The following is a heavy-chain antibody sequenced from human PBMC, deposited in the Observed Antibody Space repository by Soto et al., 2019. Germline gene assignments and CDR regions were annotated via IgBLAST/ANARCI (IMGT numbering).Heavy chain of an antibody. CDR1: GFMFKSYV. J-gene: IGHJ4*02. D-gene: IGHD3-16*01. CDR2: TSYDGNNK. V-gene: IGHV3-30*05. CDR3: ARWGTTGGFDR. Sequence: QLQLVESGGGVVQPGTSLRLSCTASGFMFKSYVMHWVRQAPGKGLEWVALTSYDGNNKYYGDAVKGRFTVSRDNSKNTLHLQIDILRREGMALYYCARWGTTGGFDRWCQGTVVSVPS.